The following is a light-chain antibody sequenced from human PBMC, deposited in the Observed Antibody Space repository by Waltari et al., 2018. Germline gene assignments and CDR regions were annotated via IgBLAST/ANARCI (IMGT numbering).Light chain of an antibody. CDR3: QQSYSTPLVT. CDR1: QSISSY. Sequence: DIQMTQSPSSLSASVGDRVTITCRASQSISSYLNWYQQKPGKAPKLLIYAASSLQSGVPSRFSGSGSGTDFTLTISSLQPEDFATYYCQQSYSTPLVTLGGGTKVEIK. V-gene: IGKV1-39*01. CDR2: AAS. J-gene: IGKJ4*01.